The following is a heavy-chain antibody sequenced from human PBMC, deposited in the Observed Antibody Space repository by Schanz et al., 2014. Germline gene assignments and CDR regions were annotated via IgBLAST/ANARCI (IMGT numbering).Heavy chain of an antibody. CDR2: ISTTGSTI. D-gene: IGHD1-26*01. CDR3: ARGGSGSHYRLDY. V-gene: IGHV3-48*03. CDR1: GFTFSSYA. J-gene: IGHJ4*02. Sequence: VQLVESGGGVVQPGRSLRLSCAASGFTFSSYALHWVRQAPGKGLEWVSYISTTGSTIYYADSMKGRFTVSRDNAENALYLQMNSLRAEDTGLYFCARGGSGSHYRLDYWGQGTLVTVSS.